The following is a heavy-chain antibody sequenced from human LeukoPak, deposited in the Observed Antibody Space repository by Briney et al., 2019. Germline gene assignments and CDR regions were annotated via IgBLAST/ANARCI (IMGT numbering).Heavy chain of an antibody. V-gene: IGHV3-23*01. D-gene: IGHD5-18*01. CDR1: GFTLNSYA. CDR3: AKTYRDYFDY. CDR2: ISASGAST. J-gene: IGHJ4*02. Sequence: GSLRLSCAASGFTLNSYATNWVRQAPGKGLEWISAISASGASTFYADSVKGRFTISRDNAKNTVSLQLNSLRAEDTAIYYCAKTYRDYFDYWGRRTLVTVSS.